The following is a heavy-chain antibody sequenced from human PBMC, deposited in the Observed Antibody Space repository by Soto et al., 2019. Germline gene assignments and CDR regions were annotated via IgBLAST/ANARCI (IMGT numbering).Heavy chain of an antibody. CDR3: ARDVPGKVLRYFHWLPALDY. D-gene: IGHD3-9*01. CDR1: GYTFTSYG. J-gene: IGHJ4*02. Sequence: ASVKVSCKDSGYTFTSYGISWVRQAPGQGLEWMGWISAYNGNTNYAQKLQGRVTMTTDTSTSTAYMELRSLRSDDTAVYYCARDVPGKVLRYFHWLPALDYWGQGTPVAVSS. V-gene: IGHV1-18*01. CDR2: ISAYNGNT.